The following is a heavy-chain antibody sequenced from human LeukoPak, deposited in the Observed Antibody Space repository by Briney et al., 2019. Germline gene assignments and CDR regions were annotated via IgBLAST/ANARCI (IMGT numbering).Heavy chain of an antibody. J-gene: IGHJ4*02. CDR1: GFTFSSYS. CDR3: ARAPTTIAIFWDL. V-gene: IGHV3-20*01. CDR2: INWNGGST. D-gene: IGHD3-9*01. Sequence: GGSLRLFCAASGFTFSSYSMNWVRQAPGKGLEWVSGINWNGGSTGYADSVKGRFTISRDNAKNSLYLQMNSLRAEDTALYHCARAPTTIAIFWDLWGQGTLVTVSS.